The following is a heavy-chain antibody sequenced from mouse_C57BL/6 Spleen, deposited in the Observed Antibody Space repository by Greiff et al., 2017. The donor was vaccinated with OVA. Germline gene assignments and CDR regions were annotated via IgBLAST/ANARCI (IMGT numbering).Heavy chain of an antibody. CDR1: GYSITSGYY. Sequence: EVQRVESGPGLVKPSQSLSLTCSVTGYSITSGYYWNWIRQFPGNKLEWMGYISYDGSNNYNPSLKNRISITRDTSKNQFCLKLNSVTTEDTATYYCARDDYDGWFAYWGQGTLVTVSA. J-gene: IGHJ3*01. CDR2: ISYDGSN. CDR3: ARDDYDGWFAY. D-gene: IGHD2-4*01. V-gene: IGHV3-6*01.